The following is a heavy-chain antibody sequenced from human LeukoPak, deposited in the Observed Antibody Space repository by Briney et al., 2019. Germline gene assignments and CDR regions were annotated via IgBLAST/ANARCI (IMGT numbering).Heavy chain of an antibody. CDR2: ISGSGGST. CDR1: GFTFSTSG. V-gene: IGHV3-23*01. CDR3: AKVGTVTFDY. D-gene: IGHD4-17*01. Sequence: PGGSLRLSCAASGFTFSTSGMHWVHQAPGKGLEWVSAISGSGGSTYYADPVKGRFTISRDNSKNTLYLQMNSLRAEDTAVYYCAKVGTVTFDYWGQGTLVTVSS. J-gene: IGHJ4*02.